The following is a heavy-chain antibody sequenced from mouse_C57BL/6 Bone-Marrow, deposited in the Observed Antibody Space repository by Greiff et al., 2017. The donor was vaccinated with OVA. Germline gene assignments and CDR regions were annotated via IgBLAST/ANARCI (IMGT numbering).Heavy chain of an antibody. Sequence: QVQLQQPGAELVMPGASVKLSCKASGYTFTSYWMHWVKQRPGQGLEWIGEIDPSDSYTNYNQKFKGKSTLTVDKSSSTAYMQLSSLTSEDSAVYDCARETTVVGWYFDVGGTGTTVTVSA. V-gene: IGHV1-69*01. J-gene: IGHJ1*03. D-gene: IGHD1-1*01. CDR2: IDPSDSYT. CDR3: ARETTVVGWYFDV. CDR1: GYTFTSYW.